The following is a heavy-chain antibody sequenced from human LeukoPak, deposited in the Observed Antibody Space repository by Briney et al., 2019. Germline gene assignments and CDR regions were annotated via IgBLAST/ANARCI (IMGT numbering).Heavy chain of an antibody. V-gene: IGHV4-4*07. CDR3: ARDSEYYDFWSGYSLFDY. J-gene: IGHJ4*02. Sequence: SETLSLTCTVSGGSISSYYWSWIRQPAGKGLEWIGRIYTSGSTNYNPSLKSRVTMSVDTSKNQFSLKLSSVTAADTAVYYCARDSEYYDFWSGYSLFDYWGQGPWSPSPQ. CDR1: GGSISSYY. CDR2: IYTSGST. D-gene: IGHD3-3*01.